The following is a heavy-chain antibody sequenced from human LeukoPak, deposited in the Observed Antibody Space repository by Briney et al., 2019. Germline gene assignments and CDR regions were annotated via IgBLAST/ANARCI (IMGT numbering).Heavy chain of an antibody. CDR2: IYYSGST. CDR3: AREGYYGDSAFDY. CDR1: GGSIISSSYY. V-gene: IGHV4-39*07. D-gene: IGHD4-17*01. J-gene: IGHJ4*02. Sequence: SETLSLTCTVSGGSIISSSYYWGWIRQPPGKGLEWIGSIYYSGSTYYNPSLKSRVTISVDTSKNQFSLKLSSVTAADTAVYYCAREGYYGDSAFDYWGQGTLVTVSS.